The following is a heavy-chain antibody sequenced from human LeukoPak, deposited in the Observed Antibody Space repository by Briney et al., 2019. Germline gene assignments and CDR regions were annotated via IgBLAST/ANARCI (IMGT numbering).Heavy chain of an antibody. J-gene: IGHJ4*02. V-gene: IGHV3-30*18. D-gene: IGHD3-16*01. CDR3: AKDNYDSSGIWDY. CDR2: ITSDGNNK. Sequence: PGGSLRLSCAASGFTFSSYGMHWVRQALDKGLEWVAVITSDGNNKFYAEAVKGRFTISRDNVKNTLYLQMNSLRPEDAAMYFCAKDNYDSSGIWDYWGQGTLVTVSS. CDR1: GFTFSSYG.